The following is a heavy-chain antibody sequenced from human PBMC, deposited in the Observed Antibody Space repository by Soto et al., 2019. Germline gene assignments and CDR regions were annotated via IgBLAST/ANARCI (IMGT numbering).Heavy chain of an antibody. CDR2: IYDSGST. V-gene: IGHV4-30-2*01. D-gene: IGHD6-6*01. CDR3: ARGSSSYYDYGMDV. CDR1: GDSISRGGYS. J-gene: IGHJ6*02. Sequence: QLQLQESGSALVRPSQTLSLTCAVSGDSISRGGYSWTWIRQPPGKALEWIGNIYDSGSTSYNPSLKSRVTMSVDTSKNQFSLKLTSVTAADTAVYFCARGSSSYYDYGMDVWGQGITVTVSS.